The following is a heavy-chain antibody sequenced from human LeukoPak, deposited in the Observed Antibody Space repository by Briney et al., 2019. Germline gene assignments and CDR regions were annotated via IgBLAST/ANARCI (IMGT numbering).Heavy chain of an antibody. V-gene: IGHV3-7*01. CDR2: IYLDGSRA. CDR1: GFTFTNYW. CDR3: ATEHWGPNS. J-gene: IGHJ4*02. Sequence: GGSLRLSCAVSGFTFTNYWMSWARQSPGKGLEWVANIYLDGSRAYYVDSVKGRFTISRDNAKNSLFLQMSSLRGEDTALYYCATEHWGPNSWGQGTLVTVSS. D-gene: IGHD3-16*01.